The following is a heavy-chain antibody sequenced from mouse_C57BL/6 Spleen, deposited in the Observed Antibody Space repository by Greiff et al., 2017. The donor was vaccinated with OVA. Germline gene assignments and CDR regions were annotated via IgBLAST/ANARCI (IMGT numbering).Heavy chain of an antibody. CDR1: GYTFTSYW. V-gene: IGHV1-69*01. D-gene: IGHD2-5*01. Sequence: QVQLQQPGAELVMPGASVKLSCKASGYTFTSYWMPWVKQRPGQGLEWIGEIDPSDSYTNYNQKFKGKSTLTVDKSSSTAYMQLSSLTSEDSAVYYCARVYSNYGEAMDYWGQGTSVTVSS. J-gene: IGHJ4*01. CDR2: IDPSDSYT. CDR3: ARVYSNYGEAMDY.